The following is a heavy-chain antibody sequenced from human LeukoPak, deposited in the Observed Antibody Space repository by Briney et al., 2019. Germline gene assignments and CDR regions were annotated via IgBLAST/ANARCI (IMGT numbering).Heavy chain of an antibody. CDR2: ISGSGGST. J-gene: IGHJ3*02. V-gene: IGHV3-23*01. CDR3: AKAIGQQLVIDAFDI. CDR1: GFTFSSYA. Sequence: GGSLRLSCAASGFTFSSYAMSWVRQAPGKGLEWVSAISGSGGSTYYADSVKGRFTISRDNSKNTLYLQMNSLRAEDSAIYYCAKAIGQQLVIDAFDIWGQGTMVTVSS. D-gene: IGHD6-13*01.